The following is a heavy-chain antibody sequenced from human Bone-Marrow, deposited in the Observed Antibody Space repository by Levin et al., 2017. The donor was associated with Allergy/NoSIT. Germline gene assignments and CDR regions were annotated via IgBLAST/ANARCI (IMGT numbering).Heavy chain of an antibody. CDR1: GDTLSSYT. Sequence: KISCEASGDTLSSYTISWVRQAPGQGLEWMGRIIPILGIPNYAQQFQGRVTITADESTTTAYMEVSSLRSEDTDVYYCLVELQYWGQGTLVTVSS. V-gene: IGHV1-69*02. CDR2: IIPILGIP. CDR3: LVELQY. J-gene: IGHJ4*02. D-gene: IGHD1-7*01.